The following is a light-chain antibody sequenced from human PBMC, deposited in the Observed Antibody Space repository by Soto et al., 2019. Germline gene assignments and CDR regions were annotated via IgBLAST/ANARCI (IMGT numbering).Light chain of an antibody. Sequence: QSALTQPASVSGSPGQSITISCTGTSSDVGGYNYVSWYQQHPGKAPKLMIYEVSNRPSGVSYRFSGSKSGNTASLTISGLQAEDEADYYCSSYTTSSTVIFGGGTKLTV. CDR1: SSDVGGYNY. V-gene: IGLV2-14*01. J-gene: IGLJ2*01. CDR2: EVS. CDR3: SSYTTSSTVI.